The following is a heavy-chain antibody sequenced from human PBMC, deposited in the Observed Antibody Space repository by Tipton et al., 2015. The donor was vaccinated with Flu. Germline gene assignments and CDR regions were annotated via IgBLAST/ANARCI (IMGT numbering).Heavy chain of an antibody. Sequence: LRLSCTVSGDSISSGGHYWSWIRQHPGKGLEWIGYIYYSGSTYYNPSLKSRVTISVDTSKNQFSLKLTSVTAADTAVYYCACAGHGYYDSSGSDYWGQGTLVTVSS. CDR2: IYYSGST. CDR1: GDSISSGGHY. CDR3: ACAGHGYYDSSGSDY. J-gene: IGHJ4*02. D-gene: IGHD3-22*01. V-gene: IGHV4-31*02.